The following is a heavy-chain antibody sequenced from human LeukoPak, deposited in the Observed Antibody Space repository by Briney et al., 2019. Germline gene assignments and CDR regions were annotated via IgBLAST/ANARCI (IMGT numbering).Heavy chain of an antibody. CDR3: ARVRLWFGELIRYYGMDV. Sequence: PGGSLRLSCAASGFSLSRNAMSWVRQAPGKGPEWVSAISGSGGTTYYADSVKGRFTISRDNSKNTLYLQMNSLRAEDTAVYYCARVRLWFGELIRYYGMDVWGQGTTVTVSS. CDR2: ISGSGGTT. J-gene: IGHJ6*02. D-gene: IGHD3-10*01. CDR1: GFSLSRNA. V-gene: IGHV3-23*01.